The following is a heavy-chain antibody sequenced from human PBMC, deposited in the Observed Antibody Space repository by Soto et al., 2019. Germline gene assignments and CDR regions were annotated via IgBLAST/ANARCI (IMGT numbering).Heavy chain of an antibody. Sequence: SDTLSLTCTVSGGSISSGDYYWSWIRQPPGKGLEWIGYIYYSGSTYYNPSLKSRVTISVDTSKNQFSLKLSSVTAADTAVYYCISGSYFYGMDVWGQGTTVTVSS. CDR3: ISGSYFYGMDV. D-gene: IGHD3-10*01. CDR2: IYYSGST. J-gene: IGHJ6*02. CDR1: GGSISSGDYY. V-gene: IGHV4-30-4*02.